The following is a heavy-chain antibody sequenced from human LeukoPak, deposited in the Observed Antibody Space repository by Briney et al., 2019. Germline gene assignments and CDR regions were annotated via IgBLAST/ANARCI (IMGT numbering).Heavy chain of an antibody. D-gene: IGHD2-2*01. CDR2: INPNSGGT. CDR1: GYTFTGYY. J-gene: IGHJ4*02. Sequence: ASVKVSCKASGYTFTGYYIHWVRQAPGQGLEWMGWINPNSGGTNYAQKFQGRVTMTRDTSISTAYMELRRLRSDDTAVYYCARGDIVVVPAADTVVDYWGQGTLVTVSS. CDR3: ARGDIVVVPAADTVVDY. V-gene: IGHV1-2*02.